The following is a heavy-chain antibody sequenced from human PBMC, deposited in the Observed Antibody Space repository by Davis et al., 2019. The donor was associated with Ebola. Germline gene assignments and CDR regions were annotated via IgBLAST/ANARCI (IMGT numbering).Heavy chain of an antibody. J-gene: IGHJ4*02. Sequence: ASVKVSCKASGYTFTGYNVHWVRQAPGQGLEWMGRVISNNGATNYAQKFQGRVTMTRDTSISTAYMQLSSLRSDDTAVYYCARGHNYAHEYWGQGTLVTVSS. CDR2: VISNNGAT. V-gene: IGHV1-2*06. D-gene: IGHD4-11*01. CDR1: GYTFTGYN. CDR3: ARGHNYAHEY.